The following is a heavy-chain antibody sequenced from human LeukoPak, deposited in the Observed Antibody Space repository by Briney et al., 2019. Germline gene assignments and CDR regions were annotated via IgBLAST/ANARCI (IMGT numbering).Heavy chain of an antibody. CDR3: ASRLVVPAASFDY. Sequence: PSETLSLTCTVSGSSISSSSYYWGWIRQPPGKGLEWIGSIYYSGSTYYNPSLKSRVTISVDTSKNQFSLKLSSVTAADTAVYYCASRLVVPAASFDYWGQGTLVTVSS. J-gene: IGHJ4*02. CDR1: GSSISSSSYY. V-gene: IGHV4-39*01. D-gene: IGHD2-2*01. CDR2: IYYSGST.